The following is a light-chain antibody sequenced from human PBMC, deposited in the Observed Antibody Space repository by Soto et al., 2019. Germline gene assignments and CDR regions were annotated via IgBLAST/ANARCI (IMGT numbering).Light chain of an antibody. CDR1: QSISSY. V-gene: IGKV1-39*01. CDR2: AAS. CDR3: QQSYSTPRT. Sequence: DIQMTQSQSSLSASVGNRVTITCRASQSISSYLNWYQQKPGKVPKLLIYAASSLQSGVPSRFSGSGSGTDFTLTISSLQPEDFATYYCQQSYSTPRTFGHGTKVEIK. J-gene: IGKJ1*01.